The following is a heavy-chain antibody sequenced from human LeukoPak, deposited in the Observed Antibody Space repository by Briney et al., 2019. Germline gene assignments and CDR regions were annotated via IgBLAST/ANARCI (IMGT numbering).Heavy chain of an antibody. CDR2: ILFNGSLK. CDR1: GFTFSDYA. Sequence: RGSLRLSCTASGFTFSDYAIHWVRQAPGKGLEWVAIILFNGSLKFYTDSVKGRFTISRDNSKNTLYLQMNSLRAEDTAVYYCAKDEGEPWDYYYYMDVWGKGTTVTVSS. CDR3: AKDEGEPWDYYYYMDV. D-gene: IGHD1-14*01. V-gene: IGHV3-30*18. J-gene: IGHJ6*03.